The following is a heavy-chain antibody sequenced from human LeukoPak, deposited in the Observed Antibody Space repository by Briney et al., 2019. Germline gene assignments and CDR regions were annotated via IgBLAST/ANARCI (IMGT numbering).Heavy chain of an antibody. D-gene: IGHD2-15*01. CDR3: ARGEGGGGSCYPDY. V-gene: IGHV1-2*02. J-gene: IGHJ4*02. Sequence: ASVKVPCKASGYTFSGFYIHWVRQAPGQGLEWMGWINPNSGGTNYAQKFQGRVTMTRDTSISTAYMELSRLRSDDTAVYYCARGEGGGGSCYPDYWGQGTLVTVSS. CDR2: INPNSGGT. CDR1: GYTFSGFY.